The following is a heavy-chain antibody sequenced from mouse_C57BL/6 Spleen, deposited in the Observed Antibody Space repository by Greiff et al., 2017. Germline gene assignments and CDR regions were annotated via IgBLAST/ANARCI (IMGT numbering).Heavy chain of an antibody. J-gene: IGHJ2*01. CDR2: ISSGGSYT. Sequence: EVMLVESGGDLVKPGGSLKLSCAASGFTFSSYGMSWVRQTPGKRLEWVATISSGGSYTYYPDSVKGRFTISRDNAKNTLYLQMSSLKSEDTAMYYCARHDGRGYYYFDYWGQGTTLTVSS. CDR1: GFTFSSYG. CDR3: ARHDGRGYYYFDY. D-gene: IGHD2-3*01. V-gene: IGHV5-6*01.